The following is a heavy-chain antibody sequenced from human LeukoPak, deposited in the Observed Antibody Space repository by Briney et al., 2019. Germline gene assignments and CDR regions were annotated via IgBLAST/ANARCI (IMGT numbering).Heavy chain of an antibody. CDR2: INPNSGGT. Sequence: ASVKVSCKASGYTFTGYYMHWVRQAPGQGREWMGWINPNSGGTNYAQKFQGRVTMTRDTSISTAYMELSRLRSDDTAVYYCARDWGLMVRGVIFAWGQGTLVTVSS. V-gene: IGHV1-2*02. D-gene: IGHD3-10*01. CDR1: GYTFTGYY. J-gene: IGHJ5*02. CDR3: ARDWGLMVRGVIFA.